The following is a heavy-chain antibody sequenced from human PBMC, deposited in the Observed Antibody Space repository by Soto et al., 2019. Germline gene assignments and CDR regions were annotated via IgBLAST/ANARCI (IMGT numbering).Heavy chain of an antibody. CDR2: ISSGGKT. J-gene: IGHJ4*02. D-gene: IGHD3-3*01. Sequence: EVQLVESGGGLIQPGGSLRLSCAASGFTVSNNYMTWVRQAPGKGLEWVSIISSGGKTYYADSVKGRVTISRDHSKNTLYLQMNSLRDEDTAVYYCARGLEYGNHFDYWGQGTLVTVSS. V-gene: IGHV3-53*01. CDR3: ARGLEYGNHFDY. CDR1: GFTVSNNY.